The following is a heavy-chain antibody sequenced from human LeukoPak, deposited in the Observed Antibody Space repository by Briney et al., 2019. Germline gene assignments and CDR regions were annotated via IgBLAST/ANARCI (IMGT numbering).Heavy chain of an antibody. Sequence: KSSETLSLTCTVSGGSISSYYWSWIRQPPGKGLEWIGYIYYSGSTNYNPSLKSRVTISVDTSKNQFSLKLSSVTAADTAVYYCARDLGGSYPGLFDYWGQGTLVTVSS. CDR3: ARDLGGSYPGLFDY. CDR2: IYYSGST. V-gene: IGHV4-59*01. D-gene: IGHD1-26*01. J-gene: IGHJ4*02. CDR1: GGSISSYY.